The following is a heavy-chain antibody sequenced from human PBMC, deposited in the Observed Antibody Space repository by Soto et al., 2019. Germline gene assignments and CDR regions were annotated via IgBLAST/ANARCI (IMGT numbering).Heavy chain of an antibody. J-gene: IGHJ2*01. CDR1: GFSLSNARMG. CDR3: ARINGWFGELISPLWYFDL. Sequence: QVTLKESGPVLVKPTEPLTLTCTVSGFSLSNARMGVSWIRQPPGKALEWLAHIFSNDEKSYSTSLKRRLTISKDTTKSQVVHTMTNMDPVDTATYYCARINGWFGELISPLWYFDLWGRGTLVTVSS. D-gene: IGHD3-10*01. V-gene: IGHV2-26*01. CDR2: IFSNDEK.